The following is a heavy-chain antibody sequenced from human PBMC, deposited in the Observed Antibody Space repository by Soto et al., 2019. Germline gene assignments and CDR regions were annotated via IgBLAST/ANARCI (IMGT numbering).Heavy chain of an antibody. CDR2: ISGGGRPI. V-gene: IGHV3-48*02. Sequence: EVQLVESGGGSVQPGGSLRLSCAASGFTFSTFSMNWVRQAPGRGMGWMSYISGGGRPISYADSVKGRFTISRDNAKNSLYLQMDSLPDEDTAVYYCARELGWAFDSWGQGTLVTVSS. D-gene: IGHD6-19*01. CDR1: GFTFSTFS. J-gene: IGHJ4*02. CDR3: ARELGWAFDS.